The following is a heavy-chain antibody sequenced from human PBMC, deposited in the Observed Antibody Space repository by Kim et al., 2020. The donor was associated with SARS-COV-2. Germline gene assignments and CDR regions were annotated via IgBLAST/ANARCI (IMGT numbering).Heavy chain of an antibody. Sequence: TYEDAGKGRFTIYRDNAKDTLYLQMNSLRAEDTAVYYCARDYYGTIDYWGQGTLVTVSS. V-gene: IGHV3-74*01. J-gene: IGHJ4*02. D-gene: IGHD3-22*01. CDR3: ARDYYGTIDY.